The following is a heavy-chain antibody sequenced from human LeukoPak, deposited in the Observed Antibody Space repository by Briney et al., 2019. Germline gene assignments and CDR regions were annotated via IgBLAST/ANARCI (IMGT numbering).Heavy chain of an antibody. Sequence: HPGGSLRLSCAASGFTFSSYGMHWVRQAPGKGLEWVAVIWYDGSNKYYADSVKGRFTISRDNSKNTLYLQMNSLRAEDTAVYYCARDGVVGATIHFDYWGQGTLVTVSS. CDR2: IWYDGSNK. CDR1: GFTFSSYG. CDR3: ARDGVVGATIHFDY. D-gene: IGHD1-26*01. J-gene: IGHJ4*02. V-gene: IGHV3-33*01.